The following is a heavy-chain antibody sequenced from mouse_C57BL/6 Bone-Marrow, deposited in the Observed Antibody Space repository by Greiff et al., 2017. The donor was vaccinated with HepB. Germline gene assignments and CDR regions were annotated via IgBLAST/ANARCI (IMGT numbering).Heavy chain of an antibody. CDR1: GFSLTSYA. Sequence: VKVVESGPGLVAPSPSLSITCTVSGFSLTSYAISWVRQPPGKGLEWLGVIWTGGGTNYNSALKSRLSISKDNSKSQVFLKMNSLQTDDTARYYCARNPPTIGPWYFDVWGTGTTVTVSS. V-gene: IGHV2-9-1*01. D-gene: IGHD2-14*01. CDR3: ARNPPTIGPWYFDV. CDR2: IWTGGGT. J-gene: IGHJ1*03.